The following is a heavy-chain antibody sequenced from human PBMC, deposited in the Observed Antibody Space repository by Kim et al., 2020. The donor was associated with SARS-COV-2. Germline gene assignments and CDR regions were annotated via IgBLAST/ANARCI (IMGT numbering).Heavy chain of an antibody. CDR3: ARKGAAVAGKGWFDP. D-gene: IGHD6-19*01. J-gene: IGHJ5*02. V-gene: IGHV3-23*01. Sequence: DSVKGRFTISRDNSKNTLYLQMNSLRAEDTAIYYCARKGAAVAGKGWFDPWGQGTLVTVSS.